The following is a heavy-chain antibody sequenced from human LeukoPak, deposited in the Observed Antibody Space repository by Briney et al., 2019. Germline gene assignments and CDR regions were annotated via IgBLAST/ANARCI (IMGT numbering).Heavy chain of an antibody. CDR1: GFTFSSYA. CDR3: AKDRQRGIVVVPAAIY. CDR2: ISGSGGST. J-gene: IGHJ4*02. Sequence: GGSLRLSCAASGFTFSSYAMSWVRQAPGKGLEWVSAISGSGGSTYYADSVKGRFTISRDNSKNTLYLQMNSLRAEDTAVYYCAKDRQRGIVVVPAAIYWGQGTLVTVSS. V-gene: IGHV3-23*01. D-gene: IGHD2-2*01.